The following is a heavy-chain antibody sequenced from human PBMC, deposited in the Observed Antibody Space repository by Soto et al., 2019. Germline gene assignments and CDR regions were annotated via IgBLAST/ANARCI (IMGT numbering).Heavy chain of an antibody. V-gene: IGHV3-30*01. Sequence: DSVKGRFTISRDNSKNTLYLQVNSLRAEDTAVYYCARGRLRYFDLDYSYYGMDVWGQGTTVTVSS. D-gene: IGHD3-9*01. CDR3: ARGRLRYFDLDYSYYGMDV. J-gene: IGHJ6*02.